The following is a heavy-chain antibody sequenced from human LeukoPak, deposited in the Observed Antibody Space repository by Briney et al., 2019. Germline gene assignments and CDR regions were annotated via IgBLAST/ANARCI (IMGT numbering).Heavy chain of an antibody. CDR1: GGSISSYY. D-gene: IGHD6-19*01. Sequence: PSETLSLTCTVSGGSISSYYWSWIRQPPGKGLEWIGYIYYSGSTNYNPSLKSRVTISVDTSKNQFSLKLSSVTAADTAVYYCAXXGXVAGHNWFDPWGQGTLVTVSS. V-gene: IGHV4-59*08. CDR2: IYYSGST. CDR3: AXXGXVAGHNWFDP. J-gene: IGHJ5*02.